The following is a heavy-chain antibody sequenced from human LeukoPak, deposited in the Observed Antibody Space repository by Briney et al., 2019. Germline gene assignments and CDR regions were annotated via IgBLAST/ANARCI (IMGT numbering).Heavy chain of an antibody. D-gene: IGHD3-9*01. CDR1: GGSISSYY. Sequence: SETLSLTCTVSGGSISSYYWSWIRQPLGKGLEWIGYIYYSGSTNYNPSLKSRVTISVDTSKNQFSLKLSSVTAADTAVYYCARGGARYYDILTGYYTEPFDYWGQGTLVTVSS. V-gene: IGHV4-59*01. CDR3: ARGGARYYDILTGYYTEPFDY. CDR2: IYYSGST. J-gene: IGHJ4*02.